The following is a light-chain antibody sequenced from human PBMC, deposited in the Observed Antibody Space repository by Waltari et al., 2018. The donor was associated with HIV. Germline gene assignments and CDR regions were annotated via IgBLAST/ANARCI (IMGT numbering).Light chain of an antibody. Sequence: SSALTQTPSVSVSPGQTATITCSGEALPSQYAHWYHQREGQAPLLVIFQDNKRPSGIPERFSASSSGTVLTLTISGVQTEDEGDYYCQTTDRNGVVAFGGGTKVTVL. CDR2: QDN. J-gene: IGLJ2*01. CDR3: QTTDRNGVVA. CDR1: ALPSQY. V-gene: IGLV3-25*03.